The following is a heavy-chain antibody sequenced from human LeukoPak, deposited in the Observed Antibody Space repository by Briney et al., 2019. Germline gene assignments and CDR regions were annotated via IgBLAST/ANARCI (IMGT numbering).Heavy chain of an antibody. J-gene: IGHJ6*03. V-gene: IGHV4-4*07. CDR3: ATGPLRYSSSSPIYYYYMDV. Sequence: SETLSLTCTVSGGSISSYYWSWIRQPAGKGLEWIGRIYTSGSTNYNPSLKSRVTMSVDTSKNQFSLKLSSVTAADTAVYYCATGPLRYSSSSPIYYYYMDVWGKGTTVTVSS. CDR2: IYTSGST. D-gene: IGHD6-6*01. CDR1: GGSISSYY.